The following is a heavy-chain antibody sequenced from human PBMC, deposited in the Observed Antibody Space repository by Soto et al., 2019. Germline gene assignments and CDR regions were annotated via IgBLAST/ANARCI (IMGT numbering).Heavy chain of an antibody. V-gene: IGHV4-4*07. J-gene: IGHJ4*02. CDR2: IYTSGST. CDR1: GDSMTKYY. Sequence: QVQLQESGPGLVKPSETLSLTCTVSGDSMTKYYWSWIRQPAGKGLEWIGRIYTSGSTNYNPSLKSRSTMSIDTSNNHFSLNLKSVTAADTAMYYCARTVGAAYYFDFWGQGALVTVSS. D-gene: IGHD1-26*01. CDR3: ARTVGAAYYFDF.